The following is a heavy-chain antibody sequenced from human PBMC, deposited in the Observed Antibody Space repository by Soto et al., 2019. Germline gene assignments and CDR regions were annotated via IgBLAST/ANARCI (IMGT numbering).Heavy chain of an antibody. V-gene: IGHV1-3*01. CDR1: GYTFTSYA. D-gene: IGHD3-3*01. CDR3: ARVGYDFWSGYGDDAFDP. Sequence: QVQLVQSGAEVKKPGASVKVSCKASGYTFTSYAMHWVRQAPGQRLEWMGWINAGNGNTKYSQKFQGRVTITRDTTASTSYIELSGLRSEYTAVYYCARVGYDFWSGYGDDAFDPWGQVTLVTVSS. J-gene: IGHJ5*02. CDR2: INAGNGNT.